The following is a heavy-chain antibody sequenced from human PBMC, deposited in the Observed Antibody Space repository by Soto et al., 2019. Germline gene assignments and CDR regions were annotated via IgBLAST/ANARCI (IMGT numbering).Heavy chain of an antibody. D-gene: IGHD2-2*01. J-gene: IGHJ6*02. CDR3: ARETAPSNPLDF. V-gene: IGHV4-38-2*02. Sequence: SETLSLTCTVSGYSISNGYYWAWLRQSPGKGLGWVGSVYQTVSTSYNPSLESRVTLLVTIAKNHFSLMLNSVTAADAADYFCARETAPSNPLDFWGQGMMVTVSS. CDR2: VYQTVST. CDR1: GYSISNGYY.